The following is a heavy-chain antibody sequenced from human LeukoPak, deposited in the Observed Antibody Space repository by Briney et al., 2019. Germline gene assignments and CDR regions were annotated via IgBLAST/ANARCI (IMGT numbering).Heavy chain of an antibody. D-gene: IGHD1-26*01. CDR3: ARERTQSLVGATYWFDP. CDR1: GGSISSSNW. Sequence: PSETLSLTCAVSGGSISSSNWWSWVRQPPGKGLEWIGEIYHSGSTNYNPSLKSRVTISVDKSKNQFSLKLSSVTAADTAVYYCARERTQSLVGATYWFDPWGQGTLVTVSS. V-gene: IGHV4-4*02. J-gene: IGHJ5*02. CDR2: IYHSGST.